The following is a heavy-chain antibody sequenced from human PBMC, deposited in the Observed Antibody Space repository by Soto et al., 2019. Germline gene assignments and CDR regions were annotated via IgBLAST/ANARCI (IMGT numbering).Heavy chain of an antibody. CDR1: GYTFTSYA. CDR3: ARLPKLRFLEWSLYGMDV. V-gene: IGHV1-3*01. D-gene: IGHD3-3*01. J-gene: IGHJ6*02. CDR2: NNAGNGNT. Sequence: ASVKVSCKASGYTFTSYAMHWVRQAPGQRLEWMGWNNAGNGNTKYSQKFQGRVTITRDTSASTAYMELSSLRSEDTAVYYCARLPKLRFLEWSLYGMDVWGQGTTVTVS.